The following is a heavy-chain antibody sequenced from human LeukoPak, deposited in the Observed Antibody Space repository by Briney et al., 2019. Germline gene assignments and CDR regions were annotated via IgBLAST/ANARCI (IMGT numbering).Heavy chain of an antibody. CDR2: VSRSGST. CDR1: GGSISTNNW. D-gene: IGHD1-1*01. V-gene: IGHV4-4*02. J-gene: IGHJ4*02. Sequence: PSETLSLACTVSGGSISTNNWWTWVRQPPGMALEWIGEVSRSGSTNYNPYLKSRVTRSLDEAKNHVSLQLTSLTAADTAVYYCARAGIAWNAADYWGQGTLVTVSS. CDR3: ARAGIAWNAADY.